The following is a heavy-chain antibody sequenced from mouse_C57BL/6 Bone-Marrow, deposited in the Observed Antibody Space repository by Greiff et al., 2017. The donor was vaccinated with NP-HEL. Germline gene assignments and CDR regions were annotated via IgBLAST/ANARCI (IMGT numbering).Heavy chain of an antibody. J-gene: IGHJ4*01. Sequence: EVKVVESGPGLAKPSQTLSLTCSVTGYSITSDYWNWIRKFPGNKLEYMGYISYSGSTYYNPSLKSRISITRDTSKNQYYLQLNSVTTEDTATYYCARSYYSKDYAMDYWGQGTSVTVSS. CDR2: ISYSGST. CDR1: GYSITSDY. D-gene: IGHD2-5*01. CDR3: ARSYYSKDYAMDY. V-gene: IGHV3-8*01.